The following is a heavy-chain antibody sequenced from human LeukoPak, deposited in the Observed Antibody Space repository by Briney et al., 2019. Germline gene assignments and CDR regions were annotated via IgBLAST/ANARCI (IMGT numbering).Heavy chain of an antibody. V-gene: IGHV3-21*01. D-gene: IGHD6-19*01. Sequence: AGGSLRLSCAASGFTFSSYSMNWVRQAPGKGLEWVSSISSSSSYIYYADSVKGRFTISRNNAKNSLYLQMNSLRAEDTAVYYCARDYSSGWTFDHWGQGTLVTVSS. CDR1: GFTFSSYS. CDR3: ARDYSSGWTFDH. J-gene: IGHJ4*02. CDR2: ISSSSSYI.